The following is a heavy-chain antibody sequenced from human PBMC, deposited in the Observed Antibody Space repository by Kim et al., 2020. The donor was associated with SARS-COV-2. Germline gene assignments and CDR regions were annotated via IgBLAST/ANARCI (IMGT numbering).Heavy chain of an antibody. CDR1: GYPFTSYG. J-gene: IGHJ6*02. CDR3: ARENFRAGSWPIPFYSGMDV. D-gene: IGHD6-6*01. CDR2: ISAHNGNT. Sequence: ASVKVSCKASGYPFTSYGISWVRQAPGQGLECMGWISAHNGNTNYAQKFQGRVTMTTDTSTSTAYMERRDLRSDDTAVYYCARENFRAGSWPIPFYSGMDVWGQGTTVTVSS. V-gene: IGHV1-18*01.